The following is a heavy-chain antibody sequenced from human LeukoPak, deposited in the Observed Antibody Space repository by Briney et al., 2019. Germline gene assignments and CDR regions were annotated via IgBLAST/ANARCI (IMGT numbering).Heavy chain of an antibody. Sequence: GGSLRLSCAASGFIFRNSAISWVRQAPGKGLEWVSTLSGSGITTYYADSVKGRFTISRDNSKNTLYLQMNTLRAEDSALYYCAKGIYSSGWSYFDYWGHGTLVTVSS. CDR3: AKGIYSSGWSYFDY. V-gene: IGHV3-23*01. D-gene: IGHD6-19*01. CDR1: GFIFRNSA. CDR2: LSGSGITT. J-gene: IGHJ4*01.